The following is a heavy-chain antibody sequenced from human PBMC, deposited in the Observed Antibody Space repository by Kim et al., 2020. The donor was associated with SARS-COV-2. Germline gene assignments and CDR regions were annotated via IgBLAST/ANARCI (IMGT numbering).Heavy chain of an antibody. V-gene: IGHV3-33*01. CDR2: IWYDGSNK. D-gene: IGHD6-13*01. J-gene: IGHJ4*02. CDR3: ARDQTAASGVIPY. CDR1: GFTFSTYG. Sequence: GGSLRLSCAASGFTFSTYGMHWVRQAPGKGLEWVAVIWYDGSNKYYTDSVKGRFTISRDNSKNTLYLQMNSLRAEDTAVYYCARDQTAASGVIPYWGQGTLVTVSS.